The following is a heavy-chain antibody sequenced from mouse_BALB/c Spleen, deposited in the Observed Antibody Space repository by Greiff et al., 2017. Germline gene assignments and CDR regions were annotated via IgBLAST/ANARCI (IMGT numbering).Heavy chain of an antibody. V-gene: IGHV5-4*02. CDR3: GRESYEDFDY. CDR1: GFTFSDYY. CDR2: ISDGGSYT. D-gene: IGHD2-3*01. Sequence: EVQGVESGGGLVKPGGSLKLSCAASGFTFSDYYMYWVRQTPEKRLEWVATISDGGSYTYYPDSVKGRFTISRDNAKNNLYLQMSSLKSEDTAMYYCGRESYEDFDYWGQGTTLTVSS. J-gene: IGHJ2*01.